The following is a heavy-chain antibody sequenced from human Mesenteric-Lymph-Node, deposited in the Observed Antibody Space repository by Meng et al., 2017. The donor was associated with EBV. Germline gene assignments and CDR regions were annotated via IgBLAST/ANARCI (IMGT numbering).Heavy chain of an antibody. CDR3: ASPGYPGGVLWFAN. D-gene: IGHD3-10*01. CDR1: GGSFSGYY. Sequence: QGQLRQWGAGFLKPSEPLSLTCAVYGGSFSGYYLSWIRQSPGKGLEWIGEINHSGSTNYNPSLKSRVTISLDTSKTQFSLKLSSVTAADTAVYYCASPGYPGGVLWFANWGQGTLVTVSS. V-gene: IGHV4-34*01. J-gene: IGHJ4*02. CDR2: INHSGST.